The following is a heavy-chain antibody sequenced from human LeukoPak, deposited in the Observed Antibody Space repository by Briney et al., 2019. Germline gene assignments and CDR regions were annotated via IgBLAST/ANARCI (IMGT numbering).Heavy chain of an antibody. CDR2: IYPGDSDT. CDR1: GFSFTNYW. Sequence: PGESPKISCKGSGFSFTNYWIGWVRQPPGKRLEWMGIIYPGDSDTRYSPSFQGQVTISADKSISTAYLQWSSLKASDTAMYYCARRFGARGESADFDYWGQGTRDSVSS. D-gene: IGHD3-10*01. CDR3: ARRFGARGESADFDY. V-gene: IGHV5-51*01. J-gene: IGHJ4*02.